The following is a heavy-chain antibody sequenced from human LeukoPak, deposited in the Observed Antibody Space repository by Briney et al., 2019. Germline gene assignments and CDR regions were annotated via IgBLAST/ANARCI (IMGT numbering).Heavy chain of an antibody. D-gene: IGHD6-13*01. J-gene: IGHJ4*02. CDR3: AKRLGYSSSELLTYYFDY. CDR1: GFTFSSYA. V-gene: IGHV3-23*01. Sequence: GGSLRLSCAASGFTFSSYAMSWVRQAPGKGLEWVSAISGSGGSTYYADSVKGRFTISRDNSKNTLYLQMNSLRAEDTAVYYCAKRLGYSSSELLTYYFDYWGQGTLVTVSS. CDR2: ISGSGGST.